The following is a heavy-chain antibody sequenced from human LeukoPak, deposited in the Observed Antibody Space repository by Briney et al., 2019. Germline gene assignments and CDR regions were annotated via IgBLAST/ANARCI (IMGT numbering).Heavy chain of an antibody. CDR2: INPNGGGT. CDR1: GYTFTDYY. D-gene: IGHD3-22*01. Sequence: ASVKVSCKASGYTFTDYYIHTVRQAPGQGLEWMGGINPNGGGTNYAQKFQGRVTMTRDTSFNTGYMELSSMRSDDTAVYYCARRYHYDNSAYYYGFNHWGQGTLVTVS. J-gene: IGHJ4*02. CDR3: ARRYHYDNSAYYYGFNH. V-gene: IGHV1-2*02.